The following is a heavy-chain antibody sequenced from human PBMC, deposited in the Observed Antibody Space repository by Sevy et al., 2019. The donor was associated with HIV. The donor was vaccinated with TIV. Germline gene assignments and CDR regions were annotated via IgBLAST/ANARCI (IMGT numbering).Heavy chain of an antibody. CDR1: GFTFSSYG. CDR2: IWYDGSNK. CDR3: AREGCSSTSCYTSWFDP. V-gene: IGHV3-33*01. J-gene: IGHJ5*02. Sequence: GGYLRLSCAASGFTFSSYGMHWVRQAPGKGLEWVEVIWYDGSNKYYADSVKGRFAISRDNSKNTLYLQMNSLRAEDTAVYYCAREGCSSTSCYTSWFDPWGQGTLVTVSS. D-gene: IGHD2-2*02.